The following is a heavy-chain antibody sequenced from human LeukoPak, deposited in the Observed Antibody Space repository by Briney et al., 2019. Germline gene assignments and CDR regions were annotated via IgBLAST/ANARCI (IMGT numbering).Heavy chain of an antibody. CDR1: GFTFSSNR. V-gene: IGHV3-74*01. D-gene: IGHD1-26*01. J-gene: IGHJ5*02. Sequence: GGSLRHSCAASGFTFSSNRMHWVRQAPGKGLVWVSRINTDGSSTNYADSVKGRFIISRDNAKNTLYLQMNSLRDEDTAVYYCAREKWEPTFFGPWGQGTLVTVSS. CDR3: AREKWEPTFFGP. CDR2: INTDGSST.